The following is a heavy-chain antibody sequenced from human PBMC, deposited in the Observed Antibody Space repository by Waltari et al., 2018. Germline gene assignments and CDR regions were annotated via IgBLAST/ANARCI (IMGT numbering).Heavy chain of an antibody. D-gene: IGHD4-17*01. CDR1: GGTFSSYA. CDR2: IIPIFGTA. Sequence: QVQLVQSGAEVKKPGSSVKVSCKASGGTFSSYAISWLRQAPGQGLGWMGGIIPIFGTANYAQKFQGRVTITADESTSTAYMELSSLRSEDTAVYYCACRIHPTVTTDRTGLESLDVWGQGTTVTVSS. J-gene: IGHJ6*02. CDR3: ACRIHPTVTTDRTGLESLDV. V-gene: IGHV1-69*13.